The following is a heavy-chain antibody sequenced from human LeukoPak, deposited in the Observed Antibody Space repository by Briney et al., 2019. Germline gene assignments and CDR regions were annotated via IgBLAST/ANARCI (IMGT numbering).Heavy chain of an antibody. CDR3: ARGGDTAMVPYFDY. V-gene: IGHV3-20*04. CDR2: INWSGGST. D-gene: IGHD5-18*01. CDR1: GFTFDDYG. Sequence: GGSLRLSCAASGFTFDDYGMSWVRQAPGKGLEWVSGINWSGGSTGYADSVKGRFTISRDNAKNSLYLQMNSLRAEDTALYYCARGGDTAMVPYFDYWGQGTLVTVSS. J-gene: IGHJ4*02.